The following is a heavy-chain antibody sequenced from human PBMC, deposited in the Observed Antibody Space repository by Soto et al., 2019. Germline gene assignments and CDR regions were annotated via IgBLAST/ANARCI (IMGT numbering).Heavy chain of an antibody. CDR1: GFIFSDHY. J-gene: IGHJ4*02. CDR3: ARVQYSYGLWYYFDY. V-gene: IGHV3-72*01. CDR2: TRNKANDYTT. D-gene: IGHD5-18*01. Sequence: GGSLRRSCVASGFIFSDHYIDWIRQAPGKGLEWVGRTRNKANDYTTEYAASVKGRSIISRDDSKNSLYLQMHSLKSEDTAVYYCARVQYSYGLWYYFDYWGQGALVTVSS.